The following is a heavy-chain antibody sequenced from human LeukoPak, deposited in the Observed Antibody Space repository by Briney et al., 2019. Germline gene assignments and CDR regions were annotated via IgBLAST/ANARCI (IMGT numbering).Heavy chain of an antibody. CDR2: ISSSSSYI. Sequence: GGSLRISCAASGFTLSSYSMSWVRKAPRKRMKWVSSISSSSSYIYYADSVKGRFTISRDNAKNSLYLQMNSLRAEDTAVYYCARVTYDSSGYYIDFDYWGQGTLVTVSS. D-gene: IGHD3-22*01. CDR1: GFTLSSYS. V-gene: IGHV3-21*01. J-gene: IGHJ4*02. CDR3: ARVTYDSSGYYIDFDY.